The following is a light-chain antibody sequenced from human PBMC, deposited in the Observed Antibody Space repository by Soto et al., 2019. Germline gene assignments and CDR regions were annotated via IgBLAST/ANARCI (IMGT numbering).Light chain of an antibody. Sequence: EIVLTQSPGTLSLSPGERATLSCRASQTVSSSYLAWYQQKPGQAPRLLIYGASSRATGIPDRFSGSGSGIDITLTISRLDPEDFAVYYCQQYDSSPLMYTFGQGTKLEIE. CDR3: QQYDSSPLMYT. CDR2: GAS. CDR1: QTVSSSY. J-gene: IGKJ2*01. V-gene: IGKV3-20*01.